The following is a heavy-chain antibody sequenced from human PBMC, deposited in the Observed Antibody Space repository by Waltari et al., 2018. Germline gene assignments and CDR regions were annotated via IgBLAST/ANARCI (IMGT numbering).Heavy chain of an antibody. D-gene: IGHD2-2*01. V-gene: IGHV3-30*02. CDR3: ATAAIDYYYYYMDV. CDR2: IRYDGSNK. Sequence: QVQLVESGGGVVQHGGSLRLSCAASGFTFSSYCMHWVRQAPGKGLAWVAFIRYDGSNKYYADSVKGRFTISRDNSKNTLYLQMNSLRAEDTAVYYCATAAIDYYYYYMDVWGKGTTVTISS. CDR1: GFTFSSYC. J-gene: IGHJ6*03.